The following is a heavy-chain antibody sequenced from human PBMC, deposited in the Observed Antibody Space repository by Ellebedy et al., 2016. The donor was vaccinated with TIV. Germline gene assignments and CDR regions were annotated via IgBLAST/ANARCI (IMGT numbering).Heavy chain of an antibody. D-gene: IGHD2-21*02. CDR2: FDPEDGET. CDR3: ATDNVALGVTALTYGMDV. V-gene: IGHV1-24*01. J-gene: IGHJ6*02. Sequence: AASVKVSCKVSGYTLTELSMHWVRQAPGKGLEWMGGFDPEDGETIYAQKFQGRVTMTEDTSTDTAYMELSSLRSEDTAVYYCATDNVALGVTALTYGMDVWGQGTTVTVSS. CDR1: GYTLTELS.